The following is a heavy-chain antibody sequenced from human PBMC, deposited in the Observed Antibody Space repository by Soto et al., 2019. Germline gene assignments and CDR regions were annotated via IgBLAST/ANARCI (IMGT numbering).Heavy chain of an antibody. J-gene: IGHJ4*02. D-gene: IGHD1-26*01. Sequence: ASVKVSCKASGYTFTSYGISWVRQATGQGLEWMGWISAYNGNTNYAQKLQGRVTMTTDTSTSTAYMELRSLRSDDTAVYYCARDSFSAVGAHFDYWGQGTLVTVSS. CDR2: ISAYNGNT. V-gene: IGHV1-18*01. CDR1: GYTFTSYG. CDR3: ARDSFSAVGAHFDY.